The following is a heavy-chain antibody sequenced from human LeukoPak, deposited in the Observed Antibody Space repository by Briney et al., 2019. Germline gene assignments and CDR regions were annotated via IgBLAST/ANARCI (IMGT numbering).Heavy chain of an antibody. CDR2: INQDGSES. Sequence: GGSLRLSCAASGLTFGRYWLTWVRQAPGKGLEWVANINQDGSESDYVDSVKGRFTISRDNSKNTVFLQMNSLRAEDTAVYYCAKWGDYDVLTGYYVSDYWGQGTLVTVSS. V-gene: IGHV3-7*03. CDR3: AKWGDYDVLTGYYVSDY. J-gene: IGHJ4*02. D-gene: IGHD3-9*01. CDR1: GLTFGRYW.